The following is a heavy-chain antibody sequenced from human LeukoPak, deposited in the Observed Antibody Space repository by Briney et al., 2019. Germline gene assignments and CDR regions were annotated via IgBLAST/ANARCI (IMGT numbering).Heavy chain of an antibody. D-gene: IGHD2-2*03. J-gene: IGHJ4*02. CDR1: GGTFSSYT. Sequence: SVKLSCKASGGTFSSYTISWVRQAPGQGLEWMGRIIPILGIANYAQKFQGRVTITADKSASTAYMELSSLRSEDTAVYYCARDWSGYCSSTSCFHYYFDYWGQGTLVTVSS. CDR2: IIPILGIA. V-gene: IGHV1-69*04. CDR3: ARDWSGYCSSTSCFHYYFDY.